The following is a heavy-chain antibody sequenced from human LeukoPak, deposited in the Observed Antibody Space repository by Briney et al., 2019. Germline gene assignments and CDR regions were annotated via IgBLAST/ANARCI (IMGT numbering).Heavy chain of an antibody. J-gene: IGHJ4*02. CDR2: INAYNGNT. D-gene: IGHD1-1*01. Sequence: ASVKVSCKASGCTFSGFYISWVRQAPGQGLEWMGWINAYNGNTNYAQKLQGRVTMTTDTSTSTAYMELRSLRFDDTAVYYCARRQGTTLSFDYWGQGTLVTVSS. CDR3: ARRQGTTLSFDY. V-gene: IGHV1-18*04. CDR1: GCTFSGFY.